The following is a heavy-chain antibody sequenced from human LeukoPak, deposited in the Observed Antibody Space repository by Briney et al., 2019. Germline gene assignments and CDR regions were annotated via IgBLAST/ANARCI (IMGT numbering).Heavy chain of an antibody. CDR1: GYTLANYY. CDR3: ARRGYCISSSCSLDY. V-gene: IGHV1-46*01. Sequence: ASVKVSCKASGYTLANYYIHWVRQAPEEGLEWMGIINPNGAGASYAQKFQGRVTLTRDTSTSTVYMDLSSLRSEDTAVYYCARRGYCISSSCSLDYWGQGTLVTVSS. J-gene: IGHJ4*02. CDR2: INPNGAGA. D-gene: IGHD2-2*01.